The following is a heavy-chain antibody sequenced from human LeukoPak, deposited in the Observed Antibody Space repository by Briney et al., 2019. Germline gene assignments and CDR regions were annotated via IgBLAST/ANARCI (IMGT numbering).Heavy chain of an antibody. V-gene: IGHV5-51*01. CDR3: ASSGGYSGSPGDFQH. CDR1: GYRFTSYW. CDR2: IYPGDSDT. Sequence: GGSLKISCKGSGYRFTSYWIGWVRPMPGKGLEWMGIIYPGDSDTRYSPSFQGQVTISADKSISTASLQWSSLKASDTAMYYCASSGGYSGSPGDFQHWGQGTLVTVSS. J-gene: IGHJ1*01. D-gene: IGHD1-26*01.